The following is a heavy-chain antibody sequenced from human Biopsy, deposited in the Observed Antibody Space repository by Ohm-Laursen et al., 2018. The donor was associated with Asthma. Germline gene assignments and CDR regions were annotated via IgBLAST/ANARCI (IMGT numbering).Heavy chain of an antibody. CDR2: IITVFGTS. CDR3: AREVSTVDYGYYYFAMDV. CDR1: GGTFSRYA. J-gene: IGHJ6*02. V-gene: IGHV1-69*13. Sequence: SVKVSCKASGGTFSRYAISWVRQDPGQGLEWMGGIITVFGTSNYAQKFQGRVTFTADGSTSSAYMELSSLTSEDSAVYYCAREVSTVDYGYYYFAMDVWGQGTTVTVSS. D-gene: IGHD4-17*01.